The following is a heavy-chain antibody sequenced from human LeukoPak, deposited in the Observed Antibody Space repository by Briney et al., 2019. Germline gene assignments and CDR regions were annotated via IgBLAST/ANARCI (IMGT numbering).Heavy chain of an antibody. CDR1: GGSISSSNW. Sequence: SETLSLTCAVSGGSISSSNWWSWVRQPPGKGLECIGEIYHSGSTNYNPSLKSRVTISVDKSKNQFSLKLSSVTAADTAVYYCARETTNYYYYYGMDVWGQGTTVTVSS. CDR3: ARETTNYYYYYGMDV. J-gene: IGHJ6*02. CDR2: IYHSGST. D-gene: IGHD1-1*01. V-gene: IGHV4-4*02.